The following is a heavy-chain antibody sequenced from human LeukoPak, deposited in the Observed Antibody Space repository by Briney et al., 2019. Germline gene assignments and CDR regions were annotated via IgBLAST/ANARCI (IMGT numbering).Heavy chain of an antibody. CDR2: INTDSGGT. D-gene: IGHD3-9*01. J-gene: IGHJ4*02. V-gene: IGHV1-2*02. Sequence: ASVKVSCKTSGYTFTGYFLHWVRQAPGQGLEWMGWINTDSGGTNYAQKFQARVSMTKDASISTAYMQLSRLRSADTAVYYCARSPHILTGENFDYWGQGTLLTVSS. CDR3: ARSPHILTGENFDY. CDR1: GYTFTGYF.